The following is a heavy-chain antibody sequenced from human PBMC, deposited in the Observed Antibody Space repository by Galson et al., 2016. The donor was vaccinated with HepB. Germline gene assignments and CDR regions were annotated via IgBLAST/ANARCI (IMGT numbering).Heavy chain of an antibody. Sequence: TLSLTCSVSVASIGSGGYFWSWLRHFPGKGLEWMGHIYYRGTTSYNSSLKSRLTIRIDTSKNQFSLTLASVTAADTAVYYCARDHGYYGSGDQNWFAPWGRGILVTVSS. D-gene: IGHD3-10*01. CDR3: ARDHGYYGSGDQNWFAP. J-gene: IGHJ5*02. CDR1: VASIGSGGYF. V-gene: IGHV4-31*03. CDR2: IYYRGTT.